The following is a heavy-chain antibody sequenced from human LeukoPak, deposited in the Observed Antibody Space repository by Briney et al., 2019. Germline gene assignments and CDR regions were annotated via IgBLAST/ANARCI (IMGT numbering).Heavy chain of an antibody. Sequence: ASVKVSCKASGYIFNDYYIHWVRQAPGQGLEWMGWINPKRGGTKYVQKFQGGVTMTSDTSISTVYMEVSRLRSDDTAVYYCARVRYDYGAKDFDYWGQGTLVTVSS. CDR3: ARVRYDYGAKDFDY. V-gene: IGHV1-2*02. J-gene: IGHJ4*02. CDR1: GYIFNDYY. CDR2: INPKRGGT. D-gene: IGHD4-23*01.